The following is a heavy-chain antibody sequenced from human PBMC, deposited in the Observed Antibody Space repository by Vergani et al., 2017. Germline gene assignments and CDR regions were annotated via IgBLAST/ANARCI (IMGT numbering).Heavy chain of an antibody. D-gene: IGHD5-18*01. CDR2: IYHSGST. J-gene: IGHJ4*02. CDR3: ARANTAMVWFDY. V-gene: IGHV4-38-2*02. CDR1: GYSISSGYY. Sequence: QVQLQESGPGLVKPSETLSLTCTVSGYSISSGYYWGWIRQPPGKGLEWIGSIYHSGSTYYNPSLKSLVTISVDTSKNQFSLKLSSVTAADTAVYYCARANTAMVWFDYWGQGTLVTVSS.